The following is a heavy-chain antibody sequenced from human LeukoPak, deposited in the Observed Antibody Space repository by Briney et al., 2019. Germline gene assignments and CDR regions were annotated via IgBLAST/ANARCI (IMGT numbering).Heavy chain of an antibody. CDR3: ARERGHSYGRGSWFDP. CDR2: IIPIFGTA. J-gene: IGHJ5*02. D-gene: IGHD5-18*01. CDR1: GGTFSSYA. V-gene: IGHV1-69*05. Sequence: ASVKVSYKASGGTFSSYAISWVRQAPGQGLEWMGGIIPIFGTANYAQKFQGRVTITTDESTSTAYMELSSLRSEDTAVYYCARERGHSYGRGSWFDPWGQGTLVTVSS.